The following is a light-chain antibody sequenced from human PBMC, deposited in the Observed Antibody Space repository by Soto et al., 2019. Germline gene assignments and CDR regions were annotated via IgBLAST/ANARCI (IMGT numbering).Light chain of an antibody. CDR2: AAS. CDR3: LQDYDYHRK. J-gene: IGKJ1*01. CDR1: QGIRDE. V-gene: IGKV1-6*01. Sequence: AIQMTQSPSSLSASVGDRVTITCRASQGIRDELGWYQQKAGKAPNLLISAASRLQSGVPSRFSGRGSGTDFTLTMSSLQPDDFETYYSLQDYDYHRKFGTGTEVNI.